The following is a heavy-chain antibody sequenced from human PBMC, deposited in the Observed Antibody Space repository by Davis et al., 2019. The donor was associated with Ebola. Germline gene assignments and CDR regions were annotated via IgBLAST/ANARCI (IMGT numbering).Heavy chain of an antibody. J-gene: IGHJ6*02. V-gene: IGHV1-69*04. CDR1: GGTFSSYA. CDR2: IIPILGIA. CDR3: AKEKEWILLWVPYGMDV. D-gene: IGHD5-18*01. Sequence: AASVKVSCKASGGTFSSYAIRWVRQAPGQGLEWMGRIIPILGIANYAQKFQGRVTITADKSTSTAYMELSSLRSEDTAVYYCAKEKEWILLWVPYGMDVWGQGTTVTVSS.